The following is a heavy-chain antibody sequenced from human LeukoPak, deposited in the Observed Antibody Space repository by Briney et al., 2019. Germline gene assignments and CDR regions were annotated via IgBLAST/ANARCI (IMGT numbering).Heavy chain of an antibody. J-gene: IGHJ4*02. CDR3: ARKAGYYMPFDY. CDR2: IYYSGST. D-gene: IGHD3-22*01. CDR1: GGSISSYY. V-gene: IGHV4-59*01. Sequence: PSETLSLTCTVSGGSISSYYWSWIRQPPGKGLEWIGYIYYSGSTNYNPSLKSRVTISVDSSKNQFSLKVSSVTAADTAVYYCARKAGYYMPFDYWGQGTLVTVSS.